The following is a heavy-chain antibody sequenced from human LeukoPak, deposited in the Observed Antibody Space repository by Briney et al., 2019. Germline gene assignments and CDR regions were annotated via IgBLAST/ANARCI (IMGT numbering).Heavy chain of an antibody. CDR1: GGSISSSSYF. D-gene: IGHD6-13*01. CDR3: ARSMYSTNADS. CDR2: MYYSGST. J-gene: IGHJ4*02. Sequence: SETLSLTCTVSGGSISSSSYFWGWIRQPPRKGLEWIGSMYYSGSTYYNPSLKSRVTISVDTSKNQLSLKLSSVTVADTAVYYCARSMYSTNADSWGQGTLVTVSS. V-gene: IGHV4-39*01.